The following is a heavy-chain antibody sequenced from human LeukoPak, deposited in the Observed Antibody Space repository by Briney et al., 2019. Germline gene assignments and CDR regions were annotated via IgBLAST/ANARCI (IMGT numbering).Heavy chain of an antibody. Sequence: GGSLRLSCAASGFTFSSYGMHWVRQAPGKGLEWVAVISYDGSNKYYADSVKGRFTISRDSSKNTLYLQMNSLRAEDTAVYYCAYDSSGYFDYWGQGTLVTVSS. V-gene: IGHV3-30*18. CDR3: AYDSSGYFDY. J-gene: IGHJ4*02. D-gene: IGHD3-22*01. CDR2: ISYDGSNK. CDR1: GFTFSSYG.